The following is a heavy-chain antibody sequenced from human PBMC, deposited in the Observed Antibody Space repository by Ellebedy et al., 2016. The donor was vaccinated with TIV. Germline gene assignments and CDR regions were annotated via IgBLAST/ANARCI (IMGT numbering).Heavy chain of an antibody. J-gene: IGHJ3*02. D-gene: IGHD6-6*01. CDR1: GFTFSSYA. CDR3: ARAKKYSVNAFDI. Sequence: PGGSLRLSCAASGFTFSSYAMSWVRQAPGKGLEWVSAISGSGGSTYYADSVKGRFTISRDNSKNTLYLQMNSLRAEDTAVYYCARAKKYSVNAFDIWGQGTMVTVSS. V-gene: IGHV3-23*01. CDR2: ISGSGGST.